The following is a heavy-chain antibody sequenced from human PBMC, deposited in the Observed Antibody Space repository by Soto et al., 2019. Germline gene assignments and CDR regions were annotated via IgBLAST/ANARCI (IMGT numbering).Heavy chain of an antibody. Sequence: EVQLAESGGGLVQPGGSLRLSCAASGFTFSHHYMDWVRHAPGKGLEWVGRSRDKVHSHTTEYAASVKGRFTISRGDSENSLYLQMNSLKTEDTAVSYCARRVVSTGYFDYWGQGTLVTVSS. CDR1: GFTFSHHY. CDR2: SRDKVHSHTT. J-gene: IGHJ4*02. CDR3: ARRVVSTGYFDY. V-gene: IGHV3-72*01. D-gene: IGHD5-12*01.